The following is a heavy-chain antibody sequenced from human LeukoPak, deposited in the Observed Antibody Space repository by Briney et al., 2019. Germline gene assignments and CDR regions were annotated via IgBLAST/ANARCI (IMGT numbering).Heavy chain of an antibody. D-gene: IGHD1-26*01. CDR2: INPNSGGT. CDR1: GYTFTGYY. J-gene: IGHJ4*02. Sequence: ASVKVSCEASGYTFTGYYMHWVRQAPRQGLEWMGWINPNSGGTNYAQKFQGRVTMTRDTSISTAYMELSRLRSDDTAVYYCARNRPAARWELLRFYFDYWGQGTLVTVSS. CDR3: ARNRPAARWELLRFYFDY. V-gene: IGHV1-2*02.